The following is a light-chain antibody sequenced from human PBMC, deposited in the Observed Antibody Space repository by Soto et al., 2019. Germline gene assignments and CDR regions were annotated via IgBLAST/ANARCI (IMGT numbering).Light chain of an antibody. J-gene: IGLJ3*02. CDR3: ATWDSNTRV. CDR2: LEGSGSY. V-gene: IGLV4-60*02. CDR1: SGHSSYI. Sequence: QSVLTQSSSASASLGSSVKLTCTLSSGHSSYIIAWHQQQPGKAPRYLMKLEGSGSYNKGSGVPDRFSGSSSGADRYLTFSILPFEDAADYYCATWDSNTRVFGGGTKLTVL.